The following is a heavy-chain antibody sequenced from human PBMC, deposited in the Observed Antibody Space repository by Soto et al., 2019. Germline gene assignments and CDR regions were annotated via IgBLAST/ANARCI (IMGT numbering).Heavy chain of an antibody. J-gene: IGHJ4*02. CDR2: IYYSGST. V-gene: IGHV4-59*01. D-gene: IGHD5-18*01. CDR1: GGSISSYY. Sequence: QVQLQESGPGLVKPSETLSLTCTVSGGSISSYYWSWIRQPPGKGLEWIGYIYYSGSTNYNPSLKSRVTISVATSKNQFSLKLSSVTAADTAVYYCARSVDTAMVLSNWGQGTLVTVSS. CDR3: ARSVDTAMVLSN.